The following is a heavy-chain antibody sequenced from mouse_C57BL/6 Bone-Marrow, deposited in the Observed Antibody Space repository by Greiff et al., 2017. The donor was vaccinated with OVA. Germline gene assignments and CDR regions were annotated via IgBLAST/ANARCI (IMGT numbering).Heavy chain of an antibody. V-gene: IGHV14-1*01. Sequence: EVQLQQSGAELVRPGASVKLSCTASGFNIKDYYMHWVKQRPEQGLEWIGRIDPEDGDTESAPKFQGKATMTADTSSNTAYLQLSSLTSEDTAVYYCTTDDGYYFNWAYAMDYWGQGTSVTVSS. CDR1: GFNIKDYY. CDR2: IDPEDGDT. J-gene: IGHJ4*01. D-gene: IGHD2-3*01. CDR3: TTDDGYYFNWAYAMDY.